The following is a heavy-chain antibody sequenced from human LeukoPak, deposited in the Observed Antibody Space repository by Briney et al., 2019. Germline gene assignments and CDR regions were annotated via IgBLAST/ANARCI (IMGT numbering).Heavy chain of an antibody. Sequence: ASVKVSCKASGGAFSSYAISWVRQAPGQGLEWMGGIIPIFGTANYAQKFQGRVTITADESTSTAYMELSSLRSEDTAVYYCARERNKWLSKRVYSFDPWGQGTLVTVSS. CDR3: ARERNKWLSKRVYSFDP. V-gene: IGHV1-69*13. CDR1: GGAFSSYA. J-gene: IGHJ5*02. CDR2: IIPIFGTA. D-gene: IGHD3-22*01.